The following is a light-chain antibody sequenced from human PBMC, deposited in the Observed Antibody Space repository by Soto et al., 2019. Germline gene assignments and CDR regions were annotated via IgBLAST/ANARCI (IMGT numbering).Light chain of an antibody. CDR1: QSVSSSH. V-gene: IGKV3-15*01. J-gene: IGKJ5*01. Sequence: EIVLTQSPGTLSLSLGERATLSCRASQSVSSSHLAWYQQKPGQAPRLLIYGASTRATGIPARFSGSGSGTEFTLTISSLQSEDFAVYYCQQYKNWPLFGQGTRLEIK. CDR3: QQYKNWPL. CDR2: GAS.